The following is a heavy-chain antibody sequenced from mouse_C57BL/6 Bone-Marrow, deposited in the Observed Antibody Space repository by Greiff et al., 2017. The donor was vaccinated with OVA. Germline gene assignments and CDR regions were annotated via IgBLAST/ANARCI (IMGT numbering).Heavy chain of an antibody. CDR3: ARSDYGSSDYFDY. Sequence: QVQLQHPGTELVKPGASVKLSCKASGYTFTSYWMHWVKQRPGQGLEWIGNINPSNGGTNYNEKFKSKATLTVDKSSSTAYMQLSSLTSEDSAVYYCARSDYGSSDYFDYWGQGTTLTVSS. J-gene: IGHJ2*01. CDR1: GYTFTSYW. V-gene: IGHV1-53*01. CDR2: INPSNGGT. D-gene: IGHD1-1*01.